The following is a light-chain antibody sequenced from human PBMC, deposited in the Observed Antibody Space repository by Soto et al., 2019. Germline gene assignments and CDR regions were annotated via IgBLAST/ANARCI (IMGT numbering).Light chain of an antibody. CDR2: EVT. J-gene: IGLJ1*01. CDR3: SSFTGASTI. V-gene: IGLV2-8*01. Sequence: QCGLTQPPSASGSPGQSATLSCTGTSSDVGGYNYVSWYQQHPGKAPKLVIYEVTKRPSGVPDRFSGSKSGNTASLTVSGLQAEDEADYYGSSFTGASTIFGTGTKGTVL. CDR1: SSDVGGYNY.